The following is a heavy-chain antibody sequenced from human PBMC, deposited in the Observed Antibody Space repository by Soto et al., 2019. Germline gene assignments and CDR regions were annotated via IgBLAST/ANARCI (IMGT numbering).Heavy chain of an antibody. J-gene: IGHJ4*02. CDR1: GYTFTGYY. CDR3: ARVKTTAPIAALDY. D-gene: IGHD6-13*01. V-gene: IGHV1-2*04. CDR2: INPNSGGT. Sequence: ASVKVSCKASGYTFTGYYMHWVRQAPGQGLEWMGWINPNSGGTNYAQKFQGWVTMTRDTSISTAYMELSRLRSDDTAVYYCARVKTTAPIAALDYWGQGILVTVSS.